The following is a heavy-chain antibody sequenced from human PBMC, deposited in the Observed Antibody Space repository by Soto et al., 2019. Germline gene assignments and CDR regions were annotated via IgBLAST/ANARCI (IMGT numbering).Heavy chain of an antibody. CDR1: GYTFTNYG. CDR3: ARVGQSAYYYDLLDV. CDR2: ISGYNGNT. J-gene: IGHJ6*01. D-gene: IGHD3-22*01. V-gene: IGHV1-18*01. Sequence: GASVKVSCKASGYTFTNYGFSWVRQAPGQGLEWMGWISGYNGNTKYAEKFQGRVTMTTDTSTSTAHMELRSLRSDDTAVYYCARVGQSAYYYDLLDVWGRGTAVTVSS.